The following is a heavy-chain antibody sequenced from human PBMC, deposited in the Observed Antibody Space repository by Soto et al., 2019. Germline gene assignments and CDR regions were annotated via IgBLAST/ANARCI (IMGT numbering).Heavy chain of an antibody. V-gene: IGHV3-23*01. Sequence: GGSLRLSCAASGFTFSSYAMSWVRRAPGKGLEWVSAISATGGDTFYADSVKGRFTISRDNSKNTLFLQMNSLRADDTAVYYCAKEIAVTTFFDGWGQGTLVTVSS. CDR3: AKEIAVTTFFDG. CDR2: ISATGGDT. D-gene: IGHD4-17*01. J-gene: IGHJ4*02. CDR1: GFTFSSYA.